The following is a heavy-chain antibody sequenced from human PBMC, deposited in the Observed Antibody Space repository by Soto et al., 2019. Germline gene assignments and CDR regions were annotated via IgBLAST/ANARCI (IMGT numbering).Heavy chain of an antibody. J-gene: IGHJ6*02. CDR2: IVVGSGNT. Sequence: ASVKVSCKAPGFTFTSSAVQWVRQARGQRLEWIGWIVVGSGNTNYAQKFQERVTITRDMSTSTAYMELSSLRSEDTAVYYCAAADGSGSRFYYYYYGMDVWGQGTTVTVSS. D-gene: IGHD3-10*01. CDR3: AAADGSGSRFYYYYYGMDV. CDR1: GFTFTSSA. V-gene: IGHV1-58*01.